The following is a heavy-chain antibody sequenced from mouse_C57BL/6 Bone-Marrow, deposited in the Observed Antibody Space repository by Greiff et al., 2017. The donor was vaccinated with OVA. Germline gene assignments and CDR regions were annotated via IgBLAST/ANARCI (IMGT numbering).Heavy chain of an antibody. J-gene: IGHJ3*01. CDR2: INPGSGGT. Sequence: QVQLQQSGAELVRPGTSVKVSCKASGYAFTNYLIEWVKQRPGQGLEWIGVINPGSGGTNYKEKFKGKATLTADKSSSTAYMQLSSLTSEDSAVYFCARGLALFAYWGQGTLVTVSA. V-gene: IGHV1-54*01. CDR1: GYAFTNYL. D-gene: IGHD6-1*01. CDR3: ARGLALFAY.